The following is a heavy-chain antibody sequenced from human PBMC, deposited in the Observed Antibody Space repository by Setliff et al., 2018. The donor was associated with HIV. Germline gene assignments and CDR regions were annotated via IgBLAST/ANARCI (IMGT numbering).Heavy chain of an antibody. D-gene: IGHD6-6*01. Sequence: GGSRRLSCAASGLTVSSNYITWVRQAPGKGLEWVSVIYSGSSRYYADSVKGRFTISRDNSKNTLYLQMNSLRVDDTAVYYCARDLHRLYSNSGGGFDHWGQGALVTVSS. J-gene: IGHJ4*02. V-gene: IGHV3-66*01. CDR2: IYSGSSR. CDR3: ARDLHRLYSNSGGGFDH. CDR1: GLTVSSNY.